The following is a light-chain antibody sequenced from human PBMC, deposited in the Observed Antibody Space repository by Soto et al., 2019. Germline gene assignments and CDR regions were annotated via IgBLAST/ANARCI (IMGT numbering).Light chain of an antibody. J-gene: IGKJ1*01. Sequence: EIVMTQSPATLSVSPGARATLFCRASQSIGSSLAWYQQKPGQAPRLLIHGASTRATGVPARFNGSGSGTDFTLSISRLQSDDFAAYYCQQYGSSRWTFGQGPKVDIK. CDR1: QSIGSS. CDR2: GAS. V-gene: IGKV3-15*01. CDR3: QQYGSSRWT.